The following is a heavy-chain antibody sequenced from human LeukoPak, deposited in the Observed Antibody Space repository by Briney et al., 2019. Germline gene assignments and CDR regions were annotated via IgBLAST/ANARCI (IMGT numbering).Heavy chain of an antibody. V-gene: IGHV1-69*13. CDR3: ARDRPYTGGWRGFDY. J-gene: IGHJ4*02. CDR2: SIPMFGIA. Sequence: SVKVSCKASGGTFSRYAISWVRQAPGQGLEWMGGSIPMFGIANYAQKFQGRVTITADESTSTAYMELSSLRSEDTAVYYCARDRPYTGGWRGFDYWGQGTLVTVSS. CDR1: GGTFSRYA. D-gene: IGHD6-19*01.